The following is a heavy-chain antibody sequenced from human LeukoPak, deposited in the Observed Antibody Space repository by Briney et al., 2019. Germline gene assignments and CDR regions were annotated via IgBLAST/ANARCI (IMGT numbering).Heavy chain of an antibody. V-gene: IGHV3-74*01. Sequence: PGRSLRLSCAASGFTFSGYWIHWVRQAPGKGLVWVSRINSDGSSTSYADSVKGRFTISRDNAKKTLYLQMNSLRAEDTAVYYCAKDQGTIWTGGYWGQGTLVTVSS. D-gene: IGHD1-1*01. CDR3: AKDQGTIWTGGY. J-gene: IGHJ4*02. CDR2: INSDGSST. CDR1: GFTFSGYW.